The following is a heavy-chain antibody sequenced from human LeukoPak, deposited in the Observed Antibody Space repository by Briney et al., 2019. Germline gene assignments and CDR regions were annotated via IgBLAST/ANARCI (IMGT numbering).Heavy chain of an antibody. CDR1: GLTFSHYG. CDR2: IKYDGSKI. J-gene: IGHJ4*02. V-gene: IGHV3-30*02. D-gene: IGHD2/OR15-2a*01. CDR3: ATDGIPSATALAN. Sequence: SGGSLRLSCETYGLTFSHYGIHWVRQVPGMGLEWVAFIKYDGSKIYYAESVQGRFTISRDNSKNNLFLQMTRMRPQDTAVYYCATDGIPSATALANWGQGTLVTVSS.